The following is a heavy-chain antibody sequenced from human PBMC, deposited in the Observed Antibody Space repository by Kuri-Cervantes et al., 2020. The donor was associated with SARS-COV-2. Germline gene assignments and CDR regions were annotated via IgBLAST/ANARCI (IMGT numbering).Heavy chain of an antibody. CDR1: GGSISSSSYY. D-gene: IGHD2-15*01. CDR2: IYYSGST. V-gene: IGHV4-39*01. Sequence: SETLSLTCTVSGGSISSSSYYWGWIRQPPGKGLEWIGSIYYSGSTYYNPSLKSRVTISVDTSKNQFSLKLSSVTAADTAVYYCARQEVVAATNWFDPWGQGALVSLL. J-gene: IGHJ5*02. CDR3: ARQEVVAATNWFDP.